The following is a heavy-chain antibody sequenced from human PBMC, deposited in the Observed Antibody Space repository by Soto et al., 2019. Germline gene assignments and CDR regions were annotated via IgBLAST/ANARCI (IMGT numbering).Heavy chain of an antibody. CDR1: GFTFSSYG. V-gene: IGHV3-30*18. CDR2: ISYDGSHI. CDR3: GEDGIYSANYGRYIDL. D-gene: IGHD1-26*01. J-gene: IGHJ2*01. Sequence: QKQVVESGGGVVQAGRSLRLSCLASGFTFSSYGMHWVRQAPGKGLEWVAVISYDGSHIYYADSVKDRSFTISRDNSKNTVYLHMTSLRTEDTATYYCGEDGIYSANYGRYIDLWGRGTLVTVSS.